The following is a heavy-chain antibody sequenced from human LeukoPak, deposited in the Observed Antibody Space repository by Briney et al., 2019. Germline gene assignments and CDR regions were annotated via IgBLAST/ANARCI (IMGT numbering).Heavy chain of an antibody. CDR1: GFTFSNYW. CDR3: AKDSRRWKTYYYESSGLYYFAY. V-gene: IGHV3-7*01. J-gene: IGHJ4*02. D-gene: IGHD3-22*01. CDR2: IKEDGSEK. Sequence: GGSLRVSCAASGFTFSNYWMTWVRQTPGKGLEWVANIKEDGSEKYYVDSVKGRFTISRDNSKNTQYLQMNSLRVEDTAVYYCAKDSRRWKTYYYESSGLYYFAYWGQGTLVTVSS.